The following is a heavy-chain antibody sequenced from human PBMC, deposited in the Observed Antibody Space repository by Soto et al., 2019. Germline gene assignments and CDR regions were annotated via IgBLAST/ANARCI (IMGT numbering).Heavy chain of an antibody. Sequence: GESLKISCKGSGYSFTIYWIGWVRQMPGKGLEWIGIIYPGDSDTRYSPSFQGQVTISADKSISTAYLQWSSLKASDTAMYYCARHVRYCSXTSCYRYPDYYYYGMDVWGQGTTVTVSS. CDR3: ARHVRYCSXTSCYRYPDYYYYGMDV. V-gene: IGHV5-51*01. D-gene: IGHD2-2*02. CDR1: GYSFTIYW. CDR2: IYPGDSDT. J-gene: IGHJ6*02.